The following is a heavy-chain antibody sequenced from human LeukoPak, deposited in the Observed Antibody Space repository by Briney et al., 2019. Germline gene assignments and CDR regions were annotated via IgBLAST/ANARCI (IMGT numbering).Heavy chain of an antibody. CDR2: INPSGGST. D-gene: IGHD6-19*01. J-gene: IGHJ4*02. CDR3: AREGNSGWRTPNDDY. V-gene: IGHV1-46*01. CDR1: GYTFTSYY. Sequence: GASVKVSCKASGYTFTSYYMHWVRQAPGQGLEWMGIINPSGGSTSYAQKFQGRVTMTRDMSTSTVYMELSSLRSEDTAVYYCAREGNSGWRTPNDDYWGQGTLVTVSS.